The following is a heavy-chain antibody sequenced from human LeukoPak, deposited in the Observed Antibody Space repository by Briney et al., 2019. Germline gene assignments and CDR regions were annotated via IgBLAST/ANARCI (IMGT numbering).Heavy chain of an antibody. Sequence: GASVKVSCKASGYTFTGYYMHWVRQAPGQGLEWMGRINPNSGGINYAQKFQGRVTMTRDTSISTAYMELSRLRSDDTAVYYCARAWGYCSGGSCYSDYWGQGTLVTVSS. CDR1: GYTFTGYY. D-gene: IGHD2-15*01. CDR3: ARAWGYCSGGSCYSDY. V-gene: IGHV1-2*06. J-gene: IGHJ4*02. CDR2: INPNSGGI.